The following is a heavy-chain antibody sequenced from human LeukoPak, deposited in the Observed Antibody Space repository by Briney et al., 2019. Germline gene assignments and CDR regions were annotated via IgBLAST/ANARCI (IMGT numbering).Heavy chain of an antibody. CDR1: GGSLSNTNW. J-gene: IGHJ4*02. CDR2: IPLNGLT. V-gene: IGHV4-4*02. Sequence: SETLFLTCGVSGGSLSNTNWWSWVRQPPGQGLEWIGEIPLNGLTHYNPPLESRVTVSLDKSKNQLSLNLTSVTAADTAVYYCSRENGAFSPFGYWGQGILVTVLS. CDR3: SRENGAFSPFGY. D-gene: IGHD2-8*01.